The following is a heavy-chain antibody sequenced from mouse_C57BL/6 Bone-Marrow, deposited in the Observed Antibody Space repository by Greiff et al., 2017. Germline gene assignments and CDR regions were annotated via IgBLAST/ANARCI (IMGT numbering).Heavy chain of an antibody. CDR1: GFNIKNTY. CDR3: ARGGYYYGSSSYYFDY. J-gene: IGHJ2*01. CDR2: IDPANGNT. V-gene: IGHV14-3*01. D-gene: IGHD1-1*01. Sequence: VQLQQSVAELVRPGASVKLSCTASGFNIKNTYMHWVKQRPEQGLEWIGRIDPANGNTKYAPKFQGKATITADTSSNTAYLQLSSLTSEDTAIYYGARGGYYYGSSSYYFDYWGQGTTLTVSS.